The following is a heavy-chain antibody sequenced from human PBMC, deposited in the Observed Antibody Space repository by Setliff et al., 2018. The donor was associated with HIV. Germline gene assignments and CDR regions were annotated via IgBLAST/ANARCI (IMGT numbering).Heavy chain of an antibody. J-gene: IGHJ4*02. CDR1: SGSFSGYY. V-gene: IGHV4-34*01. CDR2: INRGGNT. Sequence: NPSETLSLTCAVYSGSFSGYYWSWIRQPPGKGLEWIGEINRGGNTNYNPSLKSRATISIDTSKSQFSLKLRSVAAADTAVYYCATTVNWGSGRFDYWGQGALVTVSS. D-gene: IGHD7-27*01. CDR3: ATTVNWGSGRFDY.